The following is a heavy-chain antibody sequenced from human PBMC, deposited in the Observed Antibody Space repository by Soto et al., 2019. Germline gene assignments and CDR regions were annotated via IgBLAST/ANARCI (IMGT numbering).Heavy chain of an antibody. CDR2: ISGSGGST. D-gene: IGHD4-17*01. V-gene: IGHV3-23*01. J-gene: IGHJ2*01. CDR3: AKVTTISYWYFDL. Sequence: EVQLLESGGGLVQPGGSLRLSCAASGFTFSSYAMSWVRQAPGKGLEWVSGISGSGGSTYYADSVKGRFTISRDNSKNTLYLQMNSLGAEDTAVYYCAKVTTISYWYFDLWGRGTLVTVSS. CDR1: GFTFSSYA.